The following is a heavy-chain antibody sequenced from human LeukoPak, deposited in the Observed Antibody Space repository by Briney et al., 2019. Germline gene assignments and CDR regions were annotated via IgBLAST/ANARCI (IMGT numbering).Heavy chain of an antibody. J-gene: IGHJ4*02. D-gene: IGHD1-26*01. CDR1: GYTLTELS. V-gene: IGHV1-69*13. Sequence: ASVKVSCKVSGYTLTELSMHWVRQAPGQGLEWMGGIIPIFGTANYAQKFQGRVTITADESTSTAYMELSSLRSEDTAVYYCARVRDSGSYYEGLDYWGQGTLVTVSS. CDR2: IIPIFGTA. CDR3: ARVRDSGSYYEGLDY.